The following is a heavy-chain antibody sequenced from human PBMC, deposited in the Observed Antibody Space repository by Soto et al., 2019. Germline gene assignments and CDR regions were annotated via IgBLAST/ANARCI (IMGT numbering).Heavy chain of an antibody. CDR1: GFTFTTYW. CDR2: IKQDGSEK. CDR3: ARAYQYDSSFGAFDI. J-gene: IGHJ3*02. V-gene: IGHV3-7*01. Sequence: HPGGSLRLSCAASGFTFTTYWMTWVRQAPGKGLEWVANIKQDGSEKYYVDSVKGRFTISRDNAKSSLYLQMNSLRAEDTAAYYCARAYQYDSSFGAFDIWGQGTMVTVSS. D-gene: IGHD3-22*01.